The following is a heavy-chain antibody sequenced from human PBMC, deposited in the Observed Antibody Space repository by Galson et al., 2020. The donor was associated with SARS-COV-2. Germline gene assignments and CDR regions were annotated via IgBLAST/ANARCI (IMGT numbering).Heavy chain of an antibody. J-gene: IGHJ6*02. V-gene: IGHV2-5*02. Sequence: SGPTLVKPTQTLTLTCTFSGFSLTTSGVGVGWIRQPPGKALECLALIYWDDDKLYSPSLKSRLTITKDTSKNQVVLTMTNMDPVDTATYYCAHSGYGDYGFDYYYHYYGLDVWGQGTTVTVSS. CDR2: IYWDDDK. D-gene: IGHD4-17*01. CDR3: AHSGYGDYGFDYYYHYYGLDV. CDR1: GFSLTTSGVG.